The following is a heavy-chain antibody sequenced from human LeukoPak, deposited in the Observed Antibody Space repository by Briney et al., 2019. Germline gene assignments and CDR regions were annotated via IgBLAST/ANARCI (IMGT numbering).Heavy chain of an antibody. J-gene: IGHJ4*02. CDR3: AKQRDYYDSSGYYRGYYFDY. Sequence: GGSLRLSCTDSGSTFSSYAMNWVRQAPGKGLEWVSSISGSSTRTYYTDSVKGRFTISRDNPKSTLYLQMNSLRAEDTAVYYCAKQRDYYDSSGYYRGYYFDYWGQGTLVTVSS. D-gene: IGHD3-22*01. V-gene: IGHV3-23*01. CDR2: ISGSSTRT. CDR1: GSTFSSYA.